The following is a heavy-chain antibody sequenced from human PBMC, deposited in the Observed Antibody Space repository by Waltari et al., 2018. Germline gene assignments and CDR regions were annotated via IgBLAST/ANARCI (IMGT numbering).Heavy chain of an antibody. CDR3: ARDRDWAFDI. Sequence: EVQLVESGGVLVQPGVSLSLSCAASGFPFSSYSLSWFRKAAGKGLEWVSYISGDSGSIHYADSVKGRITVSRDNAKNSLYLQMSSLTAEDTAVFYCARDRDWAFDIWGQGTMVTVSS. CDR2: ISGDSGSI. D-gene: IGHD2-21*01. V-gene: IGHV3-48*04. J-gene: IGHJ3*02. CDR1: GFPFSSYS.